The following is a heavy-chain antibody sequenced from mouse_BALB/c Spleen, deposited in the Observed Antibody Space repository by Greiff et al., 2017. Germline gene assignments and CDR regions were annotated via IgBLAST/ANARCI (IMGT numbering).Heavy chain of an antibody. Sequence: VQLKESGGGLVQPGGSLKLSCAASGFTFSSYTMSWVRQTPEKRLEWVAYISNGGGSTYYPDTVKGRFTISRDNAKNTLYLQMSSLKSEDTAMYYCARHGGYDAMDYWGQGTSVTVSS. J-gene: IGHJ4*01. CDR2: ISNGGGST. V-gene: IGHV5-12-2*01. CDR3: ARHGGYDAMDY. CDR1: GFTFSSYT.